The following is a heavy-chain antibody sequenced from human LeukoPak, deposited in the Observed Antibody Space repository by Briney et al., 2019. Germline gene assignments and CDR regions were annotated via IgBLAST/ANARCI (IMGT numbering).Heavy chain of an antibody. J-gene: IGHJ5*02. Sequence: SETLSLTCTVSGGSISRYSWSWIRQPPGKGLEWIGYISYSGSTNYNPSLKSRVTISLDTSQNQFSLKLSSVIAADTAVYYCARGLVALVATINWFDPWGQGTLVTVSS. CDR3: ARGLVALVATINWFDP. CDR2: ISYSGST. D-gene: IGHD5-12*01. CDR1: GGSISRYS. V-gene: IGHV4-59*01.